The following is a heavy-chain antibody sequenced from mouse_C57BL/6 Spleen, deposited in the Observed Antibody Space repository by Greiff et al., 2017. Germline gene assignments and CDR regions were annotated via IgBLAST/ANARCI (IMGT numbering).Heavy chain of an antibody. Sequence: QVQLQQSGPELVKPGASVKISCKASGYAFSSSWMNWVKQRPGKGLEWIGRIYPGDGDTNYNGKFKGKATLTADKSSSTAYMQLSSLTSEDSAVYVCARSEGYYSNSWFDYWGQGTTLTVSS. V-gene: IGHV1-82*01. J-gene: IGHJ2*01. CDR2: IYPGDGDT. CDR3: ARSEGYYSNSWFDY. CDR1: GYAFSSSW. D-gene: IGHD2-5*01.